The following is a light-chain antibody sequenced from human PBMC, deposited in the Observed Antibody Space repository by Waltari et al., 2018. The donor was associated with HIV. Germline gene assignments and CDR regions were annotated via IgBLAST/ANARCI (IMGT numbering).Light chain of an antibody. CDR3: QQSYSTPRT. J-gene: IGKJ1*01. CDR2: AAS. Sequence: DIQMTQSPSSLSASVGERVTITCRASQNITTYLNWYQQKPGKAPNLLIYAASSLQSGVPSRFSVRGSGTGVTLAISSLQSEDFATYYCQQSYSTPRTFGQWTRGDTK. V-gene: IGKV1-39*01. CDR1: QNITTY.